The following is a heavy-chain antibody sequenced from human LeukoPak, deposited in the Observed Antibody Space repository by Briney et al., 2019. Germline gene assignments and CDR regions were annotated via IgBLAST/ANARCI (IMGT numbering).Heavy chain of an antibody. D-gene: IGHD1-1*01. CDR1: GFTFSSYA. Sequence: PGRSLRLSRAASGFTFSSYAMHWVRQAPGKGLEWVAVMSYDGSSKYYADSVKGRFTISRDNSKNTLYLQMNSPRTEDTAMYYCAREGDRRPHNWFDPWGQGTLVAVSS. J-gene: IGHJ5*02. CDR2: MSYDGSSK. CDR3: AREGDRRPHNWFDP. V-gene: IGHV3-30-3*01.